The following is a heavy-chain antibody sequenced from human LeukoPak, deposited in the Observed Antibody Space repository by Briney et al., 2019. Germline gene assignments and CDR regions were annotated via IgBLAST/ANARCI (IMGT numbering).Heavy chain of an antibody. CDR3: ARDPGSAFGGVIVKVYYYYMDV. V-gene: IGHV1-69*06. J-gene: IGHJ6*03. CDR2: IIPIFGTA. D-gene: IGHD3-16*02. CDR1: GGTFSSYA. Sequence: GASVKVSCKASGGTFSSYAISWVRQAPGQGLEWMGGIIPIFGTANYAQKFQGRVTITADKSTSTAYMELSSLRSEDTAVYYCARDPGSAFGGVIVKVYYYYMDVWGKGTTVTVSS.